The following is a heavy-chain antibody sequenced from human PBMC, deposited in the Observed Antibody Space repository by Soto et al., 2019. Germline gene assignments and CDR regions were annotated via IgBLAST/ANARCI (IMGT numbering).Heavy chain of an antibody. CDR1: GGTFSSSA. V-gene: IGHV1-69*13. CDR2: IIPIFGTA. J-gene: IGHJ3*02. D-gene: IGHD2-8*01. Sequence: SVKVSCKASGGTFSSSAISWVRQAPGQGLEWMGGIIPIFGTANYAQKFQGRVTITADESTSTAYMELSSLRSEDTAVYYCARGRGGYCTNGVCRNDAFDIWGQGTMVTVSS. CDR3: ARGRGGYCTNGVCRNDAFDI.